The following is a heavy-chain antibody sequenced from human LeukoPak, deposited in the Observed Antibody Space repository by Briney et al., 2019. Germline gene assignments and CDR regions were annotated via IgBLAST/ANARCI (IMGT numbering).Heavy chain of an antibody. J-gene: IGHJ5*02. CDR1: GYTLTELS. Sequence: ASVKVSCKVSGYTLTELSMHWVRQAPGKGLEWLGGFDPEDGETIYAQKFQGRVTMTEDTSTDTAYMELSSLRSEDTAVYYCATFQVVVPAAIIKDTNWFDPWGQGTLVTVSS. V-gene: IGHV1-24*01. D-gene: IGHD2-2*01. CDR3: ATFQVVVPAAIIKDTNWFDP. CDR2: FDPEDGET.